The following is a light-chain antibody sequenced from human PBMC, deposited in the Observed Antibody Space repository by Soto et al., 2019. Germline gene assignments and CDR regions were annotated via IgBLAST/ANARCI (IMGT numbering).Light chain of an antibody. CDR1: SRDVGGYNS. V-gene: IGLV2-11*01. Sequence: QSALTQPRSVSGSPGQSVTISCTGTSRDVGGYNSVSWYQQHPGKDPKLMIYDVSQRPSGVPDRFSGSKSGNTASLTISGLQPEDEADYFCCSYAGTYTYVFGTGTQLTVL. CDR3: CSYAGTYTYV. CDR2: DVS. J-gene: IGLJ1*01.